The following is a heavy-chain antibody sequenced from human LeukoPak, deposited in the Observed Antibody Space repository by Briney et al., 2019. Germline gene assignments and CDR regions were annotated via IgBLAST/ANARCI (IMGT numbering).Heavy chain of an antibody. D-gene: IGHD3-22*01. J-gene: IGHJ4*02. CDR2: ISSSSSYI. Sequence: PGGSLRLSCAASGFTFSSYSMNWGRQAPGKGLEWVSSISSSSSYIYYADSVKGRFTISRDNAKNTLYLQMNSLRAEDTAVYYCARGVFLGYDSSGYYRIFDYWGQGTLVTVSS. CDR1: GFTFSSYS. V-gene: IGHV3-21*01. CDR3: ARGVFLGYDSSGYYRIFDY.